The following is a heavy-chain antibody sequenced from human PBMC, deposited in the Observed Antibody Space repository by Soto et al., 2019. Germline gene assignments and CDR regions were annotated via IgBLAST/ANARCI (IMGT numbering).Heavy chain of an antibody. V-gene: IGHV4-39*07. J-gene: IGHJ6*02. CDR1: GGRISSRADS. D-gene: IGHD3-22*01. CDR3: ARSPDSSGYYPRWYYYGMDV. CDR2: IYHRGNT. Sequence: SESLALTCAVSGGRISSRADSWGWIRQPPGKSLEWIGDIYHRGNTNYNPSLKSRVTISVDKSKNQFSLKLSSVTAADTAVYYCARSPDSSGYYPRWYYYGMDVWGQGTTVTVSS.